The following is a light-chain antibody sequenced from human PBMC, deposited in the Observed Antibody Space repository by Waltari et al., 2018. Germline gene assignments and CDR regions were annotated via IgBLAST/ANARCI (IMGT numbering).Light chain of an antibody. Sequence: EIVLTQSPATLSLSPGDTATLSCRASQSVGNYLAWYQQKPGQAPRLLIYDASNRATVIPARFRGSGSGTDFTLTISSLEAEDFAVYYCQQRSNWTPHTFGQGARLEIK. CDR1: QSVGNY. CDR2: DAS. CDR3: QQRSNWTPHT. V-gene: IGKV3-11*01. J-gene: IGKJ2*01.